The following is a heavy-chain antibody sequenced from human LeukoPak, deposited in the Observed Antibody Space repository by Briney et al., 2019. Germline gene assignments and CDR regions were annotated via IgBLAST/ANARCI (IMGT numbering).Heavy chain of an antibody. D-gene: IGHD2-21*02. CDR1: GYTFTSYG. Sequence: EASVKVSCKASGYTFTSYGISWVRQAPGQGLEWMGWISAYNGNTNYAQKLQGRVTMTTDTSTSTAYMELRSLRSDDTAVYYCARVPNLTENYYYYYMDVWGKGTTVTISS. V-gene: IGHV1-18*01. CDR3: ARVPNLTENYYYYYMDV. J-gene: IGHJ6*03. CDR2: ISAYNGNT.